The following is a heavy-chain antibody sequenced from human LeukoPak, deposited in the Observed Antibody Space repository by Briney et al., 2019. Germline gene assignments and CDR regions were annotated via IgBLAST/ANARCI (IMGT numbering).Heavy chain of an antibody. CDR2: IYTSGST. D-gene: IGHD2-2*01. V-gene: IGHV4-4*07. CDR1: GGSISSYY. CDR3: ARDRPRRPAAIPNWYFYL. J-gene: IGHJ2*01. Sequence: SETLSLTCTVSGGSISSYYWSWIRQPAGKGLEWIGRIYTSGSTNYNPSLKRRVTMSLDPSKTPFSLKLTSVTAADTAVYYCARDRPRRPAAIPNWYFYLWGRGTLVTVSS.